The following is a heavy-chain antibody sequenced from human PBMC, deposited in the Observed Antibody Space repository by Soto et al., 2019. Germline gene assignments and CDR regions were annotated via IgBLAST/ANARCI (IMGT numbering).Heavy chain of an antibody. CDR2: ISAYNGNT. D-gene: IGHD3-22*01. CDR3: ARGDHYDSRGYYPGDY. Sequence: ASVKVSCKASGYTFTSYDINWVRQATGQGLEWMGWISAYNGNTNYAQKFQGRVTMTTDTSTSTAYMELRSLRSDDTAVYYCARGDHYDSRGYYPGDYWGQGTLVTVSS. V-gene: IGHV1-18*01. J-gene: IGHJ4*02. CDR1: GYTFTSYD.